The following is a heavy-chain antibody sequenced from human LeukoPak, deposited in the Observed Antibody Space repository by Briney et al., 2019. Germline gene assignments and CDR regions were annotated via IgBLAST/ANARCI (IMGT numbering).Heavy chain of an antibody. V-gene: IGHV3-21*04. CDR1: AFSLNAYN. J-gene: IGHJ4*02. D-gene: IGHD1-26*01. Sequence: GGSLRLSCAASAFSLNAYNMNWVRQAPGKGLEWVSSISYTGTYIYYADSVKGRFTISRDNAQNSLYLQMNSLRAEDTAIYYCVRDRGTYRPIDYWGQGTLVTVSS. CDR3: VRDRGTYRPIDY. CDR2: ISYTGTYI.